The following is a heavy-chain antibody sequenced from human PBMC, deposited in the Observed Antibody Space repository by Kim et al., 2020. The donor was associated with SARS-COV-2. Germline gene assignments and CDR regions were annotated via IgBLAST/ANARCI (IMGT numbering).Heavy chain of an antibody. CDR2: INRSGST. CDR3: AREGMATIRGVGAYYFDY. D-gene: IGHD3-10*01. Sequence: SETLYLTCAVYVGSFSGYYWTWIRQPPGKGLEWIGEINRSGSTKYNPSLKSRVTISVDTSENQFSLKLNSMTAADTAVYYCAREGMATIRGVGAYYFDYWGQGTLVTVSS. CDR1: VGSFSGYY. V-gene: IGHV4-34*01. J-gene: IGHJ4*02.